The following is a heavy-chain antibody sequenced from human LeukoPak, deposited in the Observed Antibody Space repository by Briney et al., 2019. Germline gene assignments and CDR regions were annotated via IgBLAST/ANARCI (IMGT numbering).Heavy chain of an antibody. Sequence: SETLSLTCAVSGSSITSDYFWGWIRQPPGKGLEWIATIYYSWGMYFNPSLKSRVTISLAESKNQFSLKLTSLTAADTAIYYCARNVTAGFFDYWGQGILVTVSS. J-gene: IGHJ4*02. CDR3: ARNVTAGFFDY. CDR2: IYYSWGM. D-gene: IGHD1-1*01. CDR1: GSSITSDYF. V-gene: IGHV4-38-2*01.